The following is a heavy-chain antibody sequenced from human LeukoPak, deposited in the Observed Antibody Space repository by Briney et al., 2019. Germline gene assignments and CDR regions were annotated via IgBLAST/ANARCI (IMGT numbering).Heavy chain of an antibody. V-gene: IGHV4-34*01. CDR1: GGSFSGYY. J-gene: IGHJ4*02. Sequence: PSETLSLTCAVYGGSFSGYYWSWIRQPPGKGLEWIGEINHSGSTNYNPSLKSRVTISVDTSKNQFSLKLSSVTAADTAVYYCARGPRVRGVQFDYWGQGTLVTVSS. CDR3: ARGPRVRGVQFDY. D-gene: IGHD3-10*01. CDR2: INHSGST.